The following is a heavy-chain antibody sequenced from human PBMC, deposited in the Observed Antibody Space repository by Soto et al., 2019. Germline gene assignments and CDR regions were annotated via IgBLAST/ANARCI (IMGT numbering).Heavy chain of an antibody. V-gene: IGHV3-23*01. CDR1: GFSFTNYA. CDR3: AGAYCSGTTCYGLYGMDV. J-gene: IGHJ6*02. D-gene: IGHD2-2*01. Sequence: GGSLRLSCAASGFSFTNYAMHWVRQASGKGLEWVSSMSGSGGGTYYADSVKGRFTISRDNSKNTLFLQMNSLRAEDTALYYCAGAYCSGTTCYGLYGMDVWGQGTTVTVSS. CDR2: MSGSGGGT.